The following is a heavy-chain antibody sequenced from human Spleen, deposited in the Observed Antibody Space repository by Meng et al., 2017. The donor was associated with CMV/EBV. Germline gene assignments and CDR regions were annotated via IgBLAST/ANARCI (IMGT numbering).Heavy chain of an antibody. CDR3: AKEGDIVVVPAAMMDY. CDR1: GFTFSSYG. J-gene: IGHJ4*02. CDR2: IRYDGSNK. Sequence: ALKISCAASGFTFSSYGMHWVRQAPGKGLEWVAFIRYDGSNKYYADSVKGRFTISRDNSKNTLYLQMNSLRAEDTAVYYCAKEGDIVVVPAAMMDYWGQGTLVTVSS. V-gene: IGHV3-30*02. D-gene: IGHD2-2*01.